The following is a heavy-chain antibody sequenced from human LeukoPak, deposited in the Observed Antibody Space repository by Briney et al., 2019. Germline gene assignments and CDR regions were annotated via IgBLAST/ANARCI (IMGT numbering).Heavy chain of an antibody. CDR1: GGSFSGYY. CDR3: ARGPVWGSSVDY. D-gene: IGHD3-16*01. CDR2: INHSGST. J-gene: IGHJ4*02. Sequence: PSETLSLTCAVYGGSFSGYYWSWIRQPPGKGLEWIGEINHSGSTNYNPSLKSRVTISVDTSKNQFSLKLSSVTAADTAVYYCARGPVWGSSVDYWGKGTLVTVSS. V-gene: IGHV4-34*01.